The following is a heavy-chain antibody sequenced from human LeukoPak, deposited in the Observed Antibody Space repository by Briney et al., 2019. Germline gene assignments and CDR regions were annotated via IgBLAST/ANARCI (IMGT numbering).Heavy chain of an antibody. Sequence: SQTLSLTCTVSGGSISSGDYYWSWIRQPPGKGLEWIGYIYYSGSTYYNLSLKSRVTISVDTSKNQFSLKLSSVTAADTAVYYCARAVCSGGSCYWSYWGQGTLVTVSS. CDR2: IYYSGST. D-gene: IGHD2-15*01. CDR1: GGSISSGDYY. V-gene: IGHV4-30-4*01. J-gene: IGHJ4*02. CDR3: ARAVCSGGSCYWSY.